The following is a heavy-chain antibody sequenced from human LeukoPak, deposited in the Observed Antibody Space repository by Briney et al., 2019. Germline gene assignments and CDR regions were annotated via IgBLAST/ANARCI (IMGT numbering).Heavy chain of an antibody. CDR1: DDSISDYY. D-gene: IGHD3-16*01. V-gene: IGHV4-59*01. CDR2: FYNSGRS. J-gene: IGHJ4*02. CDR3: TRGAGWLIDY. Sequence: SETLSPTCTVSDDSISDYYRGWIRQPPGKGLEWIGYFYNSGRSTYNPSLKSRVTISADTSKNHFSLKLNSVTTADTAVYYCTRGAGWLIDYWGQGILVTVSS.